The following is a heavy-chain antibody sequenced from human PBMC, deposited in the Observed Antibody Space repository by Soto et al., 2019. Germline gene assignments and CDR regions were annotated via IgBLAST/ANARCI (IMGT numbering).Heavy chain of an antibody. J-gene: IGHJ4*02. CDR1: GFAFGSYW. Sequence: VQLVESGGGLVQPGGSLRLSCAASGFAFGSYWMHWVRQAPGKGLVWVSRISQDGAIATQADSVKGRFIISRDNAKNTLFLQMNSLRADDTAVYYCLRDPRHWNELADQWGQGTVVTVSS. CDR3: LRDPRHWNELADQ. V-gene: IGHV3-74*01. D-gene: IGHD1-1*01. CDR2: ISQDGAIA.